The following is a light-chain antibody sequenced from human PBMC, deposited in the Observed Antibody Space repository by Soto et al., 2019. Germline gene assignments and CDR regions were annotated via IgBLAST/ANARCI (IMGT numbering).Light chain of an antibody. J-gene: IGKJ1*01. CDR3: QQYDSSPQT. V-gene: IGKV3-20*01. CDR1: QSVSSSY. Sequence: EIELTQSPGTLSLSPGERATLSCRASQSVSSSYLAWYQQKPAQAPRLLIYGASSRATGIPDRFSGSGSGTEFTLTISRLEPEDFAVYYCQQYDSSPQTFGQGTKVEIK. CDR2: GAS.